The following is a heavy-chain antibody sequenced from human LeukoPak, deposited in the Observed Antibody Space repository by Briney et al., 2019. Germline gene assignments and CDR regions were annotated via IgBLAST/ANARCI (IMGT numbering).Heavy chain of an antibody. J-gene: IGHJ4*02. V-gene: IGHV4-34*01. CDR1: GGSFSGYY. CDR2: INHSGST. D-gene: IGHD3-22*01. CDR3: ASELDYYDSSGYYYVHDY. Sequence: SETLSLTCAVYGGSFSGYYWSWIRQPPGKGLEWIGEINHSGSTNYSPSLKSRVTISVDTSKNQVSLKLSSVTAADTAVYYCASELDYYDSSGYYYVHDYWGQGTLVTVSS.